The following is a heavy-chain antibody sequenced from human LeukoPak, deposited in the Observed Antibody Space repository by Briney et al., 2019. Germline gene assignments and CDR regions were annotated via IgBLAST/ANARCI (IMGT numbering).Heavy chain of an antibody. CDR3: ARESGAFSPFGF. CDR2: VHLSGTS. V-gene: IGHV4-4*02. J-gene: IGHJ4*02. Sequence: SGTLSLTCAVSGGSILTTNWWSWVRKPPGKGLEWIGEVHLSGTSNYNPSLKSRVSMSIDKSKNQLSLKLTSVTAADTAMYYCARESGAFSPFGFWGQGTLVTVSS. D-gene: IGHD1-26*01. CDR1: GGSILTTNW.